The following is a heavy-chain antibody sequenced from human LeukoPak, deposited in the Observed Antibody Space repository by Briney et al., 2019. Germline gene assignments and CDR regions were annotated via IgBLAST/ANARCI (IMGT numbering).Heavy chain of an antibody. CDR2: ISTTITFT. CDR1: GFTFSDFY. D-gene: IGHD3-10*01. Sequence: PGGSLRLSCAASGFTFSDFYMSWFRQAPGKGLEWVSYISTTITFTNYADSVKGRFTISRDNVQNSLYPEMNSLRAEDTAVYYCVKRGSGAFDVWGQGTMVTVSS. CDR3: VKRGSGAFDV. J-gene: IGHJ3*01. V-gene: IGHV3-11*03.